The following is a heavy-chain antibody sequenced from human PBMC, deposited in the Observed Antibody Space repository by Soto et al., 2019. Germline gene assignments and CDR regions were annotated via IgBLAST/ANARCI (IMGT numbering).Heavy chain of an antibody. CDR3: AKDRTTGPSFYYGMDV. V-gene: IGHV3-30*18. J-gene: IGHJ6*02. Sequence: TGGSLRLSCAASGFTFSNSGIHWVRQAPGKGLEWVAVISDDGSDEYYSDSVKGRFTISRDNSNNTLHLQMNSLRIEDTAVYYCAKDRTTGPSFYYGMDVWGQGTTVTVSS. D-gene: IGHD1-1*01. CDR2: ISDDGSDE. CDR1: GFTFSNSG.